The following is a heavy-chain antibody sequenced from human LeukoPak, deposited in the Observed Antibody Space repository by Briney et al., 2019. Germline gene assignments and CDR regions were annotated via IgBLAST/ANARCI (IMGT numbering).Heavy chain of an antibody. CDR1: GYSFTSYW. J-gene: IGHJ4*02. CDR2: IDPSDSYS. D-gene: IGHD5-12*01. Sequence: GESLKISCKGSGYSFTSYWISWVRQMPGKGLEWMGAIDPSDSYSKYSPSFQGHVTISADKSISTAYLQWSSLKASDTAMYYCARLGGYDSDYWGQGTLVTVSS. CDR3: ARLGGYDSDY. V-gene: IGHV5-10-1*01.